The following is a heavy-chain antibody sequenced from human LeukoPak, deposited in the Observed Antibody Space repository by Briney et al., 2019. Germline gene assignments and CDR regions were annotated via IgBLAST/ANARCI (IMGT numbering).Heavy chain of an antibody. Sequence: GGSLRLSCAASRFTFSSYAMSWVRQAPGEGLEWVSAISGSGGSTYYADSVKGRFTISRDNSKNTLYLQMNSLRAEDTAVYYCAKDYVLLWFGELLPTYAFDIWGQGTMVTVSS. D-gene: IGHD3-10*01. CDR3: AKDYVLLWFGELLPTYAFDI. CDR1: RFTFSSYA. CDR2: ISGSGGST. J-gene: IGHJ3*02. V-gene: IGHV3-23*01.